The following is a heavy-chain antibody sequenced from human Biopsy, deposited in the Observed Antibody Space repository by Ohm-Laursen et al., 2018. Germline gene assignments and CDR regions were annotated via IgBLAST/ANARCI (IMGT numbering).Heavy chain of an antibody. V-gene: IGHV1-69*13. J-gene: IGHJ6*02. D-gene: IGHD3-9*01. CDR3: APQTPRDPDILTGAYHYDMAV. CDR2: IITFFRTV. CDR1: GGTLSSHG. Sequence: SVKVSCKASGGTLSSHGISWVRQAPGQGLEWMGGIITFFRTVNYAQNFQGRLTITADEFTDTAYMELRSLRSEDTAVYYCAPQTPRDPDILTGAYHYDMAVWGQGTTVTVSS.